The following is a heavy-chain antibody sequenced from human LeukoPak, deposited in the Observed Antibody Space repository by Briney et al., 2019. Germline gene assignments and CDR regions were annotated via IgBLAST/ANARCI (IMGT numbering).Heavy chain of an antibody. D-gene: IGHD2-21*02. CDR1: GFTFSSYS. Sequence: GGSLRLSCAASGFTFSSYSMNWVRQAPGKGLEWVSYISSSSSTIYYADSVKGRFTISRDNAKNSLYLQMNSLRAEDTAVYYCARGGMTRDAFDIWGQGQWSPSLQ. CDR2: ISSSSSTI. CDR3: ARGGMTRDAFDI. J-gene: IGHJ3*02. V-gene: IGHV3-48*01.